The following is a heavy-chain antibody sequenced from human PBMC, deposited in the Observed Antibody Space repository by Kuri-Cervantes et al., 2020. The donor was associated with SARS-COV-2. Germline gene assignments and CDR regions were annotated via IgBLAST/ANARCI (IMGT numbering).Heavy chain of an antibody. CDR2: INRDGSYT. V-gene: IGHV3-74*01. CDR1: GFTFSGHW. J-gene: IGHJ4*02. D-gene: IGHD1-1*01. CDR3: VRDGDHWNFDY. Sequence: GGSLKIPCAASGFTFSGHWIHWVRQAPGKGLVWVSRINRDGSYTNNAGSVKGRYTISRDNAKNMLFLQMNSLRAEDTAVYYCVRDGDHWNFDYWGQGTLVTVSS.